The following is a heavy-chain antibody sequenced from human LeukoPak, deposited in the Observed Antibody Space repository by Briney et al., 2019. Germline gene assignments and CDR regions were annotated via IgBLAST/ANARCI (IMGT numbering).Heavy chain of an antibody. CDR3: ARDHGVQAFDY. D-gene: IGHD4-17*01. CDR1: GYTFTSYD. J-gene: IGHJ4*02. CDR2: MNPNSGNT. Sequence: ASVKVSCKASGYTFTSYDINWVRQATGQGLEWMGWMNPNSGNTRYSQKFQGRVTVTRNTSISTAYMELSSLRSDDTAVYYCARDHGVQAFDYWGQGTLVTVSS. V-gene: IGHV1-8*01.